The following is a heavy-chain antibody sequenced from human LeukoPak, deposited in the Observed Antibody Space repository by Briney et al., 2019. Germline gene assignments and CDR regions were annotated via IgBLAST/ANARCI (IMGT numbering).Heavy chain of an antibody. CDR2: INPSGGST. J-gene: IGHJ3*02. V-gene: IGHV1-46*01. CDR1: GYTFTSYY. Sequence: TSVKVSCKASGYTFTSYYMHWVRQAPGQGLEWMGIINPSGGSTSYAQKFQGRVTMTRDTSTSTVYMELSSLRSEDTAVYYCANNKLGFDAFDIWGQGTMVTVSS. CDR3: ANNKLGFDAFDI. D-gene: IGHD7-27*01.